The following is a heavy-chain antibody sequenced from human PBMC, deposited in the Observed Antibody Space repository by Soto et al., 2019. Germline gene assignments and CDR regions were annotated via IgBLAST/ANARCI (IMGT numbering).Heavy chain of an antibody. J-gene: IGHJ6*02. Sequence: DVQLVESGGGVVQPGGSLRLSCAASGLSFNIYWMHWVRQVPGKGLVWLARINSDGSHTIYVDSVKGRFTISRDNAKNTVFLQMDSLRSEDTGVYYCAGGMAGLDVWGQGTTVTVSS. CDR1: GLSFNIYW. CDR2: INSDGSHT. V-gene: IGHV3-74*01. CDR3: AGGMAGLDV.